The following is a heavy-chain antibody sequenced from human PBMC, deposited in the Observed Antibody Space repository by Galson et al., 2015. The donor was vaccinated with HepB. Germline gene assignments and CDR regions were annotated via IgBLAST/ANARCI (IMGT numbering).Heavy chain of an antibody. J-gene: IGHJ4*02. CDR2: ISSGSDYI. CDR1: GFIFSGYS. Sequence: SLRLSCAASGFIFSGYSMNWVRQAPGKGLEWVSSISSGSDYIYYADSVKGRFTISRGNAKNSLYLQMNSLRAEDTAVYFCARVSGYGDYNPTEGDSWGQGTLVTVS. V-gene: IGHV3-21*06. CDR3: ARVSGYGDYNPTEGDS. D-gene: IGHD4-17*01.